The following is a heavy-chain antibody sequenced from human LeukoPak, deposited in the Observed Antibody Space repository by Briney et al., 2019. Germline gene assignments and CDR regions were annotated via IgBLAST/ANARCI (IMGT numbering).Heavy chain of an antibody. D-gene: IGHD2-2*01. J-gene: IGHJ6*02. CDR2: IIPIFGTA. V-gene: IGHV1-69*01. CDR3: ARVSSSASWSVYYYYGMDV. Sequence: SVKVSCKASGGTFSSYAISWVRQAPGQGREWMGGIIPIFGTANYAQKFQGRVTITADESTSTAYMELSSLRSEDTAVYYCARVSSSASWSVYYYYGMDVWGQGTTVTVSS. CDR1: GGTFSSYA.